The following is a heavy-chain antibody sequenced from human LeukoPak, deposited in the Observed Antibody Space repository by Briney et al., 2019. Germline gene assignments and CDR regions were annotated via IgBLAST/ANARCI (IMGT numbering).Heavy chain of an antibody. Sequence: ASVKVSCKASGGTFSSYAISWVRQAPGQGLEWMGGIIPIFGTANYAQKFQGRVTMTRNTSISTAYMELSSLRSEDTAVYYCARSGVRGVIFFYYYYMDVWGKGTTVTISS. CDR3: ARSGVRGVIFFYYYYMDV. D-gene: IGHD3-10*01. V-gene: IGHV1-69*05. J-gene: IGHJ6*03. CDR1: GGTFSSYA. CDR2: IIPIFGTA.